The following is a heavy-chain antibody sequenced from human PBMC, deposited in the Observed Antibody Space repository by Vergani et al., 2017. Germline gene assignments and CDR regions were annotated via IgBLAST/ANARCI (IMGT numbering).Heavy chain of an antibody. CDR1: GFTFTSSA. CDR3: AXDQISYYDSSGYYYDFDY. D-gene: IGHD3-22*01. CDR2: IVVGSGNT. V-gene: IGHV1-58*01. Sequence: QMQLVQSGPEVKKPGTSVKVSCKASGFTFTSSAVQWVRQARGQRLEWIGWIVVGSGNTNYAQKFQERVTITRDMSTSTAYMELSSLRSEDTAVYYCAXDQISYYDSSGYYYDFDYWGQGTLVTVSS. J-gene: IGHJ4*02.